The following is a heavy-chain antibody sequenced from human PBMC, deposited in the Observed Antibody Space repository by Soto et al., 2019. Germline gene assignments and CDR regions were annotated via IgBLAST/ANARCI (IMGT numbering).Heavy chain of an antibody. CDR1: GFAFSTYA. V-gene: IGHV3-23*01. D-gene: IGHD6-13*01. Sequence: PGGSLRLYCAASGFAFSTYAMTWVRQAPGKGLEWVSVISGSGGSSYYADSVKGRFTISRDNSKNTLFLQMNGPRAEDTAVYYCAKVTKRAAAGRYEYYKYGMDVWGQGTTVTVSS. J-gene: IGHJ6*02. CDR3: AKVTKRAAAGRYEYYKYGMDV. CDR2: ISGSGGSS.